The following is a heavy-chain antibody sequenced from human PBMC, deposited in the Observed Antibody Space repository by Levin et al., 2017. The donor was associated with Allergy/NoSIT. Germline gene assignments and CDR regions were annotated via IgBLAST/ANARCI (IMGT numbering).Heavy chain of an antibody. CDR2: VFSDGSIT. J-gene: IGHJ4*02. CDR3: ARGGCSSTSCLDN. V-gene: IGHV3-74*01. D-gene: IGHD2-2*01. CDR1: GFTFSNYY. Sequence: ETLSLTCAASGFTFSNYYMHWVRQAPGKGLVWVSRVFSDGSITDYADSVKGRFTISRDNARNTLYLQMNSLRAEDTAVYYCARGGCSSTSCLDNWGQGILVTVSS.